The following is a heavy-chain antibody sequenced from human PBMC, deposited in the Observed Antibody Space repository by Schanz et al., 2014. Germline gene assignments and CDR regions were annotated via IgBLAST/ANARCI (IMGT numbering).Heavy chain of an antibody. J-gene: IGHJ4*02. Sequence: DLVESGGGLVQPGGSLRLSCAASGFTFSSYAMSWVRQAPGKGLEWVSGISGSGGSTYYADSVKGRFTISRDNSKNTLYLQLNSLRTEDTAVYYCATDHLPGLYYFDYWGKGTRVTVSS. D-gene: IGHD3-3*02. CDR2: ISGSGGST. V-gene: IGHV3-23*04. CDR3: ATDHLPGLYYFDY. CDR1: GFTFSSYA.